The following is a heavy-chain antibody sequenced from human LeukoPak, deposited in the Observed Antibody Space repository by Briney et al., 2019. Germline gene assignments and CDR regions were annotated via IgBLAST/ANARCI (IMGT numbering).Heavy chain of an antibody. Sequence: PSDTLSLTCTVSGGSISRYDWTWIRQPPGKGRVWSGYIYYSGSTNYTPSLKSRVTISVDTSKNQFSLELSSVTAADTAVYYCARVQTPSGSGRYSFDYWGQGILVTVSS. CDR1: GGSISRYD. D-gene: IGHD3-10*01. CDR3: ARVQTPSGSGRYSFDY. CDR2: IYYSGST. V-gene: IGHV4-59*07. J-gene: IGHJ4*02.